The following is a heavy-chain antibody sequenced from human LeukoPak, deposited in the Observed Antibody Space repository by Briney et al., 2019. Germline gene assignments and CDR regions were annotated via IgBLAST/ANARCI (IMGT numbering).Heavy chain of an antibody. CDR3: APRLILGYYYYGMVV. D-gene: IGHD2-15*01. Sequence: GGSLRLSCAASGFTFSSYSMNWVRQAPGKGLEWVSYISSSSSTIYYADSVKGRFTISRDNAKNSLYLQMNSLRDEDTAVYYCAPRLILGYYYYGMVVWGQGTTVTVSS. J-gene: IGHJ6*02. CDR1: GFTFSSYS. V-gene: IGHV3-48*02. CDR2: ISSSSSTI.